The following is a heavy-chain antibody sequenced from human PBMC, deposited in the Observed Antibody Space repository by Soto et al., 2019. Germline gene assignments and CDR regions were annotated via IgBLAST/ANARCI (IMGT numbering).Heavy chain of an antibody. Sequence: QVQLQESGPGLVKPSQTLSLTCTVSGGSISSGGYYWRWIRQHPGKGLEWIGYIYYSGSTYYNPSLKSRVTISVDTSKNHFSLKLSSVTAADTAVYYCARSGYSYGPNPLLYWGQGTLVTVSS. J-gene: IGHJ4*02. V-gene: IGHV4-31*03. CDR2: IYYSGST. D-gene: IGHD5-18*01. CDR1: GGSISSGGYY. CDR3: ARSGYSYGPNPLLY.